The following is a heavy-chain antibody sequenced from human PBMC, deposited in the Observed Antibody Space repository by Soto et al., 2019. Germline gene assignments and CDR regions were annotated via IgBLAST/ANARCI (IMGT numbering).Heavy chain of an antibody. J-gene: IGHJ4*02. D-gene: IGHD2-8*01. CDR1: GFTCNKYS. CDR3: AAELMPNERGLSELAC. CDR2: ITSKTGDQ. V-gene: IGHV3-21*06. Sequence: EVRLVESGGGLVKPGGSLRLSCAASGFTCNKYSMNWDRQAPGKGVEWVLSITSKTGDQYYADSVKGRFIISRDNTNNSLPLQVPSPRDEDTAVYYCAAELMPNERGLSELACWGQGTLVT.